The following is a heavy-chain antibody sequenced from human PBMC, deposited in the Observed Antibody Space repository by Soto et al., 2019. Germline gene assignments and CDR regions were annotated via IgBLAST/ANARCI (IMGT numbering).Heavy chain of an antibody. J-gene: IGHJ5*02. Sequence: EVRLLESGGGLAQPGGSLRLSCAASGFTFSSSATNWVRQAPGKGLEWVSSIRVGGGDTFYADSVRGQFTVSRDISRNTLYLQMNSLRAEDTAIYYCAKCSVGTVRSSGWCNWCDPWGQGTLVTVSS. CDR1: GFTFSSSA. CDR2: IRVGGGDT. V-gene: IGHV3-23*01. D-gene: IGHD6-19*01. CDR3: AKCSVGTVRSSGWCNWCDP.